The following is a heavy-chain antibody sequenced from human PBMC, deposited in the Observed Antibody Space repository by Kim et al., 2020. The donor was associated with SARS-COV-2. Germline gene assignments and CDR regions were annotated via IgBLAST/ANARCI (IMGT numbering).Heavy chain of an antibody. D-gene: IGHD3-9*01. CDR3: ARNYDILTGDGMDV. V-gene: IGHV1-18*01. Sequence: AQKLQGRVTMTTDTSTSTAYMELRSLRSDDTAVYYCARNYDILTGDGMDVWGQGTTVTVSS. J-gene: IGHJ6*02.